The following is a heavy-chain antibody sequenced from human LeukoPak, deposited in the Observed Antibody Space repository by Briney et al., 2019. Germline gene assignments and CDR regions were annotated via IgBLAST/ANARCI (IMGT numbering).Heavy chain of an antibody. D-gene: IGHD5-18*01. V-gene: IGHV3-30*18. CDR2: ISYDGSNK. Sequence: GGSLRLSCAASGFTFSSYAMSWVRQAPGKGLEWVAVISYDGSNKYYADSVKGRFTISRDNSKNTLYLQMNSLRAEDTAVYYCAKDGRPLIQLWLPGYWGQGTLVTVSS. CDR3: AKDGRPLIQLWLPGY. J-gene: IGHJ4*02. CDR1: GFTFSSYA.